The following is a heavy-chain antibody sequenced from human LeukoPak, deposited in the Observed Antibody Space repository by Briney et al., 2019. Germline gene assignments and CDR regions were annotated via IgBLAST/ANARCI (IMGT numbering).Heavy chain of an antibody. Sequence: PGRSLRLSCAASGFTFSSYGMHWVRQAPGKGLEWVAVMWYDGNNKYYADSVKGRFTISRDSSKNTLFLQMNSLRAEDTAVYYCAKDIRGFTGPFDYWGQGTLVTVSS. CDR1: GFTFSSYG. D-gene: IGHD5-12*01. V-gene: IGHV3-33*06. CDR2: MWYDGNNK. CDR3: AKDIRGFTGPFDY. J-gene: IGHJ4*02.